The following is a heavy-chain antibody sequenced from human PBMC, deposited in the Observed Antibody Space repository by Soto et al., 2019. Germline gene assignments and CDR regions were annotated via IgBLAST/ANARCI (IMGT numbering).Heavy chain of an antibody. CDR2: IYYSGST. CDR3: ARDGGASLYYYYGIDV. CDR1: GGSISSGGYY. D-gene: IGHD1-26*01. Sequence: QVQLQESGPGLVKPSQTLSLTCTVSGGSISSGGYYWTLIRQHPGKGLEWIGYIYYSGSTHYNPSLKSRVTISVDTSKNQFSLKLSSVTAADTAVYYCARDGGASLYYYYGIDVWGQGTTVNVSS. J-gene: IGHJ6*02. V-gene: IGHV4-31*03.